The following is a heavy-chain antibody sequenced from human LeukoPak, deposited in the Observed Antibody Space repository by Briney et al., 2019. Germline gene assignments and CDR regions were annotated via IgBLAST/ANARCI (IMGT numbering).Heavy chain of an antibody. CDR3: ADFGSGSYIFDY. V-gene: IGHV3-23*01. CDR2: ISSAVDST. J-gene: IGHJ4*02. D-gene: IGHD3-10*01. CDR1: EFTFSTYA. Sequence: GRSLRPSCVPSEFTFSTYATSSVRQAPGKRPEWVSGISSAVDSTFYADSVKGRFTISRDNSKNTLYLQMNYVPVGDTAIYYCADFGSGSYIFDYWGQGTLVTVSS.